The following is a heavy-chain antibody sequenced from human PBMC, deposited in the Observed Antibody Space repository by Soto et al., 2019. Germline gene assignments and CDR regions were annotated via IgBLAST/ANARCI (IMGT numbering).Heavy chain of an antibody. J-gene: IGHJ4*02. CDR2: IWYDGSNK. CDR3: VRGFDGSRSYRIY. CDR1: GFSFSSYG. Sequence: QVQLVESGGGVVQPGRSLRLSCAASGFSFSSYGMHWVRQAPGKGLEWVAVIWYDGSNKYYADSVKVRFTISRDNSKNTLYLQMNSLRAEDTAVYYCVRGFDGSRSYRIYWGQGTLVTVSS. D-gene: IGHD3-10*01. V-gene: IGHV3-33*01.